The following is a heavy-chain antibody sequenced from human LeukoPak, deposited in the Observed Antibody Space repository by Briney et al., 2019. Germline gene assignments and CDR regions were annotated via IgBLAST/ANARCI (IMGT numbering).Heavy chain of an antibody. Sequence: GGSLRLSCAASGFTFSSYAMSWVRQAPGKGLEWVSAISGSGGSTYYADSVKGRFTISRDNSMSTLYLQMNSLRAEDTAVYYCAKDPTYGSGNYFFDYWGQGNLVIVSS. CDR2: ISGSGGST. CDR1: GFTFSSYA. CDR3: AKDPTYGSGNYFFDY. J-gene: IGHJ4*02. D-gene: IGHD3-10*01. V-gene: IGHV3-23*01.